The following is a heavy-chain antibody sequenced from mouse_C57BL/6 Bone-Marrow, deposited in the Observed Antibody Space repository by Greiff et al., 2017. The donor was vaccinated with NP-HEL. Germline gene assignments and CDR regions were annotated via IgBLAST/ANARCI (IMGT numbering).Heavy chain of an antibody. D-gene: IGHD2-2*01. J-gene: IGHJ4*01. Sequence: EVKVVESGGGLVKPGGSLKLSCAASGFTFSDYGMHWVRQAPEQGLEWVAYISSGSSTIYYADTVKGRFTISRDNAKNTLFLQMTSLRSEDTAMYYCAMVTTGYYYAMDYWGQGTSVTVSS. CDR3: AMVTTGYYYAMDY. CDR2: ISSGSSTI. V-gene: IGHV5-17*01. CDR1: GFTFSDYG.